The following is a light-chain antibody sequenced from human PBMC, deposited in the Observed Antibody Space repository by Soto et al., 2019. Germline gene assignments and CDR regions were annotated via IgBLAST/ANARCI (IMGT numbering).Light chain of an antibody. V-gene: IGKV3D-15*01. CDR3: QQYSDWPLT. Sequence: EIVMTQSPATLSVSPGEGATLSCRASHSVISNLACYQQKPGQSPRLLIFGASTRATGTPARFSGSGSETEFTLTISSLQSEDFAVYYCQQYSDWPLTFGGGTKVDIK. CDR1: HSVISN. CDR2: GAS. J-gene: IGKJ4*01.